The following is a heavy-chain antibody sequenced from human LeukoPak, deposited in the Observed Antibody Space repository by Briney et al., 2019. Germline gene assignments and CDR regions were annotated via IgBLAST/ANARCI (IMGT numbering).Heavy chain of an antibody. V-gene: IGHV3-23*01. D-gene: IGHD3-22*01. J-gene: IGHJ4*02. CDR1: GFTSSSYA. Sequence: GGSLRLSCAASGFTSSSYAMSWVRQAPGKGPEWVSTISGSGGSTYYADSVKGRFTISRDNSKNSLYLQMNSLRAEDTAVYYCAKGFSHGSSDYFGHWGRGTLVTVSS. CDR3: AKGFSHGSSDYFGH. CDR2: ISGSGGST.